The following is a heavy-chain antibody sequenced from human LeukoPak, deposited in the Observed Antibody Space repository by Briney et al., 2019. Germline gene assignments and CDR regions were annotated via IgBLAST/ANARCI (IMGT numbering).Heavy chain of an antibody. CDR3: ARHQRGNSDAFDI. Sequence: SETLSLTCTVSGGSISSYYWSWIRQPPGKGLEWIGYIYYSGSTNYNPSLKSRVTMSVDTSKNQFSLKLSSVTAADTAVYYCARHQRGNSDAFDIWGQGTMVTVPS. V-gene: IGHV4-59*01. CDR1: GGSISSYY. D-gene: IGHD4-23*01. J-gene: IGHJ3*02. CDR2: IYYSGST.